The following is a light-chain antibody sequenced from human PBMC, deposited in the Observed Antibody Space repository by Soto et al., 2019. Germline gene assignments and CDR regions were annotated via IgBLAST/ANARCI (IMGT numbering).Light chain of an antibody. CDR1: SSDVGGYNF. CDR2: QVS. J-gene: IGLJ2*01. CDR3: SSYTSTDTHVV. V-gene: IGLV2-14*01. Sequence: QSALTQPASVSGSPGQSITMSCTGTSSDVGGYNFVSWYQQHPGKAPKVMIYQVSNRPSGVSNRFSGSKSGNTASLTISGLRAEDEAEYYCSSYTSTDTHVVFGGGTKLTVL.